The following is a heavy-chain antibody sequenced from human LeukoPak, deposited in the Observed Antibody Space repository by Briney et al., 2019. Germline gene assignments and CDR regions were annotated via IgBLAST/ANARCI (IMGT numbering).Heavy chain of an antibody. CDR1: GYTFTSYD. D-gene: IGHD3-22*01. J-gene: IGHJ4*02. V-gene: IGHV1-8*01. CDR2: MNPNSGNT. CDR3: ARGDEIPYYYDSSGYGADY. Sequence: ASVKVSCKASGYTFTSYDIIWVRQATGQGLEWMGWMNPNSGNTGYAQKFQGRVTMTRNTSISTAYMELSSLRSEDTAVYYCARGDEIPYYYDSSGYGADYWGQGTLVTVSS.